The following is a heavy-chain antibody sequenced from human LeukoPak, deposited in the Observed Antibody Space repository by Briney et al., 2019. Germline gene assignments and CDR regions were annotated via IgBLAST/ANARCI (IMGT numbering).Heavy chain of an antibody. D-gene: IGHD3-10*01. J-gene: IGHJ6*02. CDR1: GFTVSSNY. V-gene: IGHV3-53*01. CDR2: IYSGGST. Sequence: PGGSLRLSCAASGFTVSSNYMSWVRQAPGKGPEWVSVIYSGGSTYYADSVKGRFTISRDNSKNTLYLQMNSLRAEDTAVYYCASSNLARYYYGSGSSLGMDVWGQGTTVTVSS. CDR3: ASSNLARYYYGSGSSLGMDV.